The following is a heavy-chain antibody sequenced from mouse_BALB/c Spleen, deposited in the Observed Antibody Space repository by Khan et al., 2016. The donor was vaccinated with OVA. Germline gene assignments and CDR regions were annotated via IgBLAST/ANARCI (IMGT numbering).Heavy chain of an antibody. V-gene: IGHV2-6-4*01. D-gene: IGHD2-14*01. Sequence: VELVESGPGLVAPSQSLSITCTVSGFSLSRYNIHWVRQPPGKGLEWLGMIWGGGDTDYNSTLKSRLSISTDNSKSQVFLKVKRLQTDDSAMYXCARAYYRYDGYYAMDYWGEGTSVTVFS. CDR2: IWGGGDT. J-gene: IGHJ4*01. CDR1: GFSLSRYN. CDR3: ARAYYRYDGYYAMDY.